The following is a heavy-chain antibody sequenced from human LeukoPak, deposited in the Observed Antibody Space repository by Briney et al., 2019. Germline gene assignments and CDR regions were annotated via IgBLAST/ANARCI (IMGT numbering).Heavy chain of an antibody. CDR3: ASPPRYDILTGDEVHAFDI. Sequence: ASVKVSCKASGGIFSSYAISWVRQAPGQGLEWMGGIIPIFGTANYAQKFQGRVTITADESTSTAYMELSSLRSEDTAVYYCASPPRYDILTGDEVHAFDIWGQGTMVTVSS. D-gene: IGHD3-9*01. CDR1: GGIFSSYA. V-gene: IGHV1-69*13. J-gene: IGHJ3*02. CDR2: IIPIFGTA.